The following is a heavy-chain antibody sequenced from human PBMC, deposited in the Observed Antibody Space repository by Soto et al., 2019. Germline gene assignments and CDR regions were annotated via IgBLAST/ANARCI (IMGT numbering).Heavy chain of an antibody. J-gene: IGHJ6*02. Sequence: GGSLRRSCAASGFTFSSYGMHWVRQAPGKGLEWVAVIWYDGSNKYYADSVKGRFTISRDNSKNTLYLQMNSLRAEDTAVYYCARDGLYCSSTSCSDYYGMDVWGQGTTVTVSS. V-gene: IGHV3-33*01. D-gene: IGHD2-2*01. CDR3: ARDGLYCSSTSCSDYYGMDV. CDR1: GFTFSSYG. CDR2: IWYDGSNK.